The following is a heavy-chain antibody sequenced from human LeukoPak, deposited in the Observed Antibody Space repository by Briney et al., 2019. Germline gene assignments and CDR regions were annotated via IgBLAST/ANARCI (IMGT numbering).Heavy chain of an antibody. J-gene: IGHJ5*02. Sequence: SETLSLTCAVYGGSFSGYYWSWIRQPPGKGLEWIGEINHSGSTNYNPSLKSRVTISVDTSKNQFSLKLSSVTAADTAVYYCARGTGNSRFDPWAREPWSPSPQ. V-gene: IGHV4-34*01. D-gene: IGHD2-8*02. CDR1: GGSFSGYY. CDR3: ARGTGNSRFDP. CDR2: INHSGST.